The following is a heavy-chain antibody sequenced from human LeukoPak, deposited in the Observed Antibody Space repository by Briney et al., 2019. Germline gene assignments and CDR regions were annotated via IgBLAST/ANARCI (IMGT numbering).Heavy chain of an antibody. CDR2: IYYSGST. D-gene: IGHD2-2*01. J-gene: IGHJ4*02. Sequence: SETLSLTCTVSGGSISSSSYYWGWIRQPPGKGLGWIGSIYYSGSTYYNPSLKSRVTISVDTSKNQFSLKLSSVTAADTAVYYCAVNLPTRDYWGQGTLVTVSS. V-gene: IGHV4-39*01. CDR3: AVNLPTRDY. CDR1: GGSISSSSYY.